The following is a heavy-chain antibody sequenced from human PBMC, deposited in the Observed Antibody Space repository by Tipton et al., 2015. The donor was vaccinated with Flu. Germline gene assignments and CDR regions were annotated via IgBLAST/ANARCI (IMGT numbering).Heavy chain of an antibody. J-gene: IGHJ4*02. CDR1: GFTFGDYA. V-gene: IGHV3-49*04. CDR3: TSASDNYYDSSEF. Sequence: SLRLSCTASGFTFGDYAMSWVRQAPGKGLEWVGFIRSKAYGGTTEYAASVKGRFTISRDDSKSIAYLQMNSLKTEDTAVYYCTSASDNYYDSSEFWGQGTLVTVSS. D-gene: IGHD3-22*01. CDR2: IRSKAYGGTT.